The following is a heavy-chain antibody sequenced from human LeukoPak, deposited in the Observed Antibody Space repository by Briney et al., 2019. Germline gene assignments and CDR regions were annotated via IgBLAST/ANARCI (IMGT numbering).Heavy chain of an antibody. J-gene: IGHJ4*02. D-gene: IGHD3-10*01. V-gene: IGHV1-2*02. CDR3: ARGQRYGSGSYDY. Sequence: ASVKVSCKASGYTFTGYYMHWVRQAPGRGLEWMGWINPNSGGTNYAQKFQGRVTMTGDTSISTAYMELSRLRSDDTAVYYCARGQRYGSGSYDYWGQGTLVTVSS. CDR2: INPNSGGT. CDR1: GYTFTGYY.